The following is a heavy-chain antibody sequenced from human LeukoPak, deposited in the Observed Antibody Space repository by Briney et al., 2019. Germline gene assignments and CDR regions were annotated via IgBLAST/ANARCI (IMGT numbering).Heavy chain of an antibody. CDR3: AKGGSRTVTSFDAFDI. CDR1: GFTFSSYA. CDR2: ISSSGGST. V-gene: IGHV3-23*01. D-gene: IGHD4-17*01. J-gene: IGHJ3*02. Sequence: GVSLRLSCAASGFTFSSYAMSWVRQAPGKGLEWVSRISSSGGSTYYADSVKGRITISRDNSKNTLYLQMNSLRAEDTAVYYCAKGGSRTVTSFDAFDIWGQGTMVTVSS.